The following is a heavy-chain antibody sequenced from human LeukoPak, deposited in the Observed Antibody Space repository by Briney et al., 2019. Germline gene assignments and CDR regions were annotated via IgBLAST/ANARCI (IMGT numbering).Heavy chain of an antibody. Sequence: GGSLRLSCAASGFTFSSYWLHWVRQAPGKGLVWVSRIKGDERSTNYADSVKGRFTISRDNSKSTLYLQMNSLRADDTAVYYCARRGPASDYYYKGGFDIWGQGTMVTVSS. CDR3: ARRGPASDYYYKGGFDI. CDR1: GFTFSSYW. V-gene: IGHV3-74*01. J-gene: IGHJ3*02. D-gene: IGHD3-22*01. CDR2: IKGDERST.